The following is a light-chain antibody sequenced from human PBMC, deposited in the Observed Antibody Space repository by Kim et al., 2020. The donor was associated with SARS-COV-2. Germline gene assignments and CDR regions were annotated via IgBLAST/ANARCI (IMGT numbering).Light chain of an antibody. CDR2: RNN. V-gene: IGLV1-47*01. CDR1: SSNIGINY. CDR3: ATWDDNLSGWV. J-gene: IGLJ3*02. Sequence: QSVLTQPPSASGTPGQRVTISCSGSSSNIGINYVYWYQQLPGTAPKLLIYRNNQRPSGVPDRFSGSKSGTSASLAISGLRSEDEADYYCATWDDNLSGWVFGGGTKLTVL.